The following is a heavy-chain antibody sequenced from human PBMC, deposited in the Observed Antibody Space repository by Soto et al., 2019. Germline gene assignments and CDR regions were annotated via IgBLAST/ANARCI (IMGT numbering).Heavy chain of an antibody. J-gene: IGHJ6*02. V-gene: IGHV4-30-2*01. CDR2: IYHSGST. D-gene: IGHD5-18*01. CDR3: ARATRGYSYGDDPRDYGMDV. Sequence: SETLSLTCAVSGGSISSGGYSWSWIRQPPGKGLEWIGYIYHSGSTYYNPSLKSRVTILVDRSKNQFSLKLSSVTAADTAVYYCARATRGYSYGDDPRDYGMDVWGQGTTVTVSS. CDR1: GGSISSGGYS.